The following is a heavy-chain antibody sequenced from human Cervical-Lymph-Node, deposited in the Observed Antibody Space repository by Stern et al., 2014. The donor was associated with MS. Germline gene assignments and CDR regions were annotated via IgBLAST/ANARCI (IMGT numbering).Heavy chain of an antibody. D-gene: IGHD4-11*01. CDR3: ARDSYSDYAETTFDY. Sequence: QLQLQESGPGLVKPSETLSLTCTVSGYSFSSEYYWGWIRQTPGKGLEWIGSIYHSGYTSYNPSLKSPVTMSADTSKNHFSLSLSSVTAADTAVYYCARDSYSDYAETTFDYWGQGILVTVSS. CDR1: GYSFSSEYY. CDR2: IYHSGYT. V-gene: IGHV4-38-2*02. J-gene: IGHJ4*02.